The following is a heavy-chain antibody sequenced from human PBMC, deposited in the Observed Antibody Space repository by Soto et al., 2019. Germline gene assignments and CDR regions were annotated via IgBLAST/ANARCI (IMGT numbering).Heavy chain of an antibody. CDR3: ARRTGYSSSSFDI. J-gene: IGHJ3*02. D-gene: IGHD6-13*01. V-gene: IGHV4-39*01. CDR1: GGSVSSSSCY. Sequence: SETLSLTCTVSGGSVSSSSCYWGWIRQPPGKGLEWIGSIYYSGSTYYNPSLKSRVTISVDTSKNQFSLKLSSVTAADTAVYYCARRTGYSSSSFDIWGQGTMVTVSS. CDR2: IYYSGST.